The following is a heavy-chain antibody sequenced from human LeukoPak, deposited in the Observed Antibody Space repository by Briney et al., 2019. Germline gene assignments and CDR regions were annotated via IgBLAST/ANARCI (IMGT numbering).Heavy chain of an antibody. CDR1: GYIFTSYW. CDR3: ARLYSGSYSHPNY. Sequence: GESLTISCKGSGYIFTSYWIGWVRQMPGKGLEWMGIIYPGDSDTRYSPSFQGQVTISADKSISTAYLQWSSLEASDTAMYYCARLYSGSYSHPNYWGQGTLVTVSS. D-gene: IGHD1-26*01. J-gene: IGHJ4*02. CDR2: IYPGDSDT. V-gene: IGHV5-51*01.